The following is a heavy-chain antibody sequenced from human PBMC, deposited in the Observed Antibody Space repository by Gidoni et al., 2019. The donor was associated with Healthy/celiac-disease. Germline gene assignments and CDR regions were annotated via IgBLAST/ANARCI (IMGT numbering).Heavy chain of an antibody. Sequence: EGQLLESGGGLVQHGGSLRLSWAASGFTFSSYDMSWVRQAPGTGLDGLSAIRDSVDSTYYADSVKGRFTISRDNSKNTLYLQMNSLRAEDTAVYYCAKFGSDYDFLSGYPNWFDPWGQGTLVTVSS. CDR3: AKFGSDYDFLSGYPNWFDP. J-gene: IGHJ5*02. CDR1: GFTFSSYD. V-gene: IGHV3-23*01. D-gene: IGHD3-3*01. CDR2: IRDSVDST.